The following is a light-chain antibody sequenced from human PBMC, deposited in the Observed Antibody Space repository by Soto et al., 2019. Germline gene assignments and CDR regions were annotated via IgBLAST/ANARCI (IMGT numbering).Light chain of an antibody. CDR3: QQYYSYLFT. J-gene: IGKJ3*01. V-gene: IGKV1-5*01. CDR1: LSISNR. Sequence: DIQMTQSPSTLSASVGDRVTITCRASLSISNRLAWYQQKPGNAPRLLIYGASSLQSGVPSRFSGSGSGTEFTLTISSLQPDDSATYYCQQYYSYLFTFGPGTKVDIK. CDR2: GAS.